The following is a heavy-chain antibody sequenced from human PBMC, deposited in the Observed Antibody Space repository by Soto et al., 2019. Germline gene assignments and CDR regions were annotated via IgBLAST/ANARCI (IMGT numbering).Heavy chain of an antibody. CDR1: GFTFSSYA. CDR2: ISGSGGST. D-gene: IGHD2-15*01. CDR3: AKYSSVATNPGSTHFDY. Sequence: GGSLRLSCAASGFTFSSYAMIWVRQAPGKGLEWVSAISGSGGSTYYADSVKGRFTITRDNSKNTLYLQMNSLRAEDTAVYYCAKYSSVATNPGSTHFDYWGQGTLVTVSS. V-gene: IGHV3-23*01. J-gene: IGHJ4*02.